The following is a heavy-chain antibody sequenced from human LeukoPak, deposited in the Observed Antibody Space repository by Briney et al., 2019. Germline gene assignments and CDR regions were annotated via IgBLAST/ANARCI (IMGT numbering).Heavy chain of an antibody. J-gene: IGHJ4*02. V-gene: IGHV4-31*03. CDR1: GGSISSGGYY. CDR2: IYYSGST. CDR3: ARGYYYDSSGYLQ. Sequence: PSETLSLTCTVSGGSISSGGYYWSWIRQHPGKGLEWIGYIYYSGSTYYNPSLKSRVTISVDTSKNQFSLKLSSVTAADTAVYYCARGYYYDSSGYLQWGQGTLVTVSS. D-gene: IGHD3-22*01.